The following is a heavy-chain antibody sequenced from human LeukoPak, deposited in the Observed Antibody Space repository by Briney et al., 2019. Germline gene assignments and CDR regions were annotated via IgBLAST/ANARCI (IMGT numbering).Heavy chain of an antibody. J-gene: IGHJ5*02. CDR3: ARADYYGSGSYQSPNWFDP. CDR2: IYYSGST. D-gene: IGHD3-10*01. CDR1: GGSISSGGYY. Sequence: PSETLSLTCTVSGGSISSGGYYWSWIRQHLGKGLEWIGYIYYSGSTYYNPSLKSRVTISVDTSKNQFSLKLSSVTAADTAVYYCARADYYGSGSYQSPNWFDPWGQGTLVTVSS. V-gene: IGHV4-31*03.